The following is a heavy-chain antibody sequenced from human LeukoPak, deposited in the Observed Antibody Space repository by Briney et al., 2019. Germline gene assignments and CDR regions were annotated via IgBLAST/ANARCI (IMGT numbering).Heavy chain of an antibody. CDR1: GGSFRGYY. CDR3: ARDGCGGSCFHYYYYYMDV. V-gene: IGHV4-34*01. D-gene: IGHD2-15*01. Sequence: SETLSLTCAVYGGSFRGYYWSGIRQPPGKGREWSGEINHRGSTNYNPSLKSRVTISVDTSKTQFSLKLSSVTAAYTAVYYCARDGCGGSCFHYYYYYMDVWGKGTTVTISS. CDR2: INHRGST. J-gene: IGHJ6*03.